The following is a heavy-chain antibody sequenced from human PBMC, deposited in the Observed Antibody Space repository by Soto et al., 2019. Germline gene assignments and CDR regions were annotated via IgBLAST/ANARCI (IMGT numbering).Heavy chain of an antibody. CDR3: ARDTGLAPTVWGY. D-gene: IGHD7-27*01. CDR2: VYHSGST. J-gene: IGHJ4*03. Sequence: QVQLQESGPGLVKPSQTLSLTCSVSGDSIRGGGHYWNWIRQFPGKGLEWIGYVYHSGSTHYNPSLRRRLTISIDTSKNQFSLRLISVPAADTALYYCARDTGLAPTVWGYWGHGTQVTVSS. CDR1: GDSIRGGGHY. V-gene: IGHV4-31*03.